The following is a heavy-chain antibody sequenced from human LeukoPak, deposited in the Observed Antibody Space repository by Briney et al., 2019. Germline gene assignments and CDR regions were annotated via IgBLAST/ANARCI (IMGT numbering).Heavy chain of an antibody. V-gene: IGHV1-69*01. CDR1: GGTFSSYA. CDR3: ARDNSVRDEAWWFNP. J-gene: IGHJ5*02. CDR2: IIPIFGTA. Sequence: GASVKVSCKVSGGTFSSYAISWVRQAPGQGLEWMGGIIPIFGTANYAQKFQGRVTITADESTSTAYMELSSLRSEDAAVYYCARDNSVRDEAWWFNPWGQGTLVTVSS. D-gene: IGHD5-24*01.